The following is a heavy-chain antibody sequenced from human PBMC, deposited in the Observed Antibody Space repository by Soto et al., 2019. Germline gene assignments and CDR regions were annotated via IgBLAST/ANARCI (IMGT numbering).Heavy chain of an antibody. V-gene: IGHV4-59*07. CDR3: ARVSYDLVYYFDF. D-gene: IGHD3-16*01. J-gene: IGHJ4*01. Sequence: QVQLRESGPGLVKPSDTLSLICTVSGGSISTYYWSWIRQPPGKGLEWIASVYYNGFTNYNPSLMSRVTMSVDTFRNQFSLRLNSVTAADTAMYYCARVSYDLVYYFDFWGHGTLVTVSS. CDR1: GGSISTYY. CDR2: VYYNGFT.